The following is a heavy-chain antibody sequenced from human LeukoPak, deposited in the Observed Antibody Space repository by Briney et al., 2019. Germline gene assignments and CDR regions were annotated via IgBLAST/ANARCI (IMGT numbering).Heavy chain of an antibody. J-gene: IGHJ3*02. V-gene: IGHV4-38-2*02. CDR1: GYSISSGYY. Sequence: PSETLSLTCTVSGYSISSGYYWGWIRQPPGKGLEWIGSTYHSGSTNYSPSLKSRVTISLDTSRNQFSLKLNSVTAADTAVYYCAKSNGYGLIDIWGQGTMVTVSS. CDR2: TYHSGST. CDR3: AKSNGYGLIDI. D-gene: IGHD3-22*01.